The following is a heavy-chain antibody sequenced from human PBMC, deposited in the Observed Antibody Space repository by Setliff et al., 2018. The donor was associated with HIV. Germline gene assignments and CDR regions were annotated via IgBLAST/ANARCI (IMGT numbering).Heavy chain of an antibody. D-gene: IGHD3-3*01. Sequence: KPSETLSLTCAVYGGSFSGYYWSWIRQPPGKGLEWIGEINHSGSTNYNPSLKSRVTISVDTSKNQFSLKLSSVTAADTAVYYCARAQAYYGGYDAFDIWGQGTMVTVS. J-gene: IGHJ3*02. V-gene: IGHV4-34*01. CDR3: ARAQAYYGGYDAFDI. CDR1: GGSFSGYY. CDR2: INHSGST.